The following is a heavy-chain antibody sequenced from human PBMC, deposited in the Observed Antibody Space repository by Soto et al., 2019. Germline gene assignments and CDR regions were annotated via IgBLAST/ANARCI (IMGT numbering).Heavy chain of an antibody. CDR1: GGSFSGYY. V-gene: IGHV4-34*01. Sequence: SETLSLTCAVYGGSFSGYYWSWIRQPPGKGLEWIGEINHSGSTNYNPSLKSRVTISVDTSKNQFSLKLSSVTAADTAVYYCARLPLSTVTTHHFDYWGQGTLVTVSS. CDR2: INHSGST. J-gene: IGHJ4*02. D-gene: IGHD4-17*01. CDR3: ARLPLSTVTTHHFDY.